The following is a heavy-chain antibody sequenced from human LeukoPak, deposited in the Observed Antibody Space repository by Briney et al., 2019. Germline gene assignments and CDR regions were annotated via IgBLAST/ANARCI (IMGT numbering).Heavy chain of an antibody. CDR3: AKDPIVVVPAANY. Sequence: GGSLRLSCAACGFTFSRYAMSELRQAPGKGLEWVSAISGIGFTYYADSVKRRFTLSRDNSKNTLYLQMNSLSAEDRAVYYCAKDPIVVVPAANYWGQGTLVTVSS. V-gene: IGHV3-23*01. CDR1: GFTFSRYA. J-gene: IGHJ4*02. D-gene: IGHD2-2*01. CDR2: ISGIGFT.